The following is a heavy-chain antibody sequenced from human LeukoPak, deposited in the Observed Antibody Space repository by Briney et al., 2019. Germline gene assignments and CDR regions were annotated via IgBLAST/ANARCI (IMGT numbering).Heavy chain of an antibody. V-gene: IGHV3-30*03. CDR2: ISYDGSNK. D-gene: IGHD2-2*01. CDR1: GFTFSSYG. Sequence: GGSLRLSCAASGFTFSSYGMHWVRQAPGKGLEWVAVISYDGSNKYYADSVKGRFTISRDNSKNTLYLQMNSLRAEDTAVYYCARFQGYCSSTSCYDAFDIWGQGTMVTVSS. CDR3: ARFQGYCSSTSCYDAFDI. J-gene: IGHJ3*02.